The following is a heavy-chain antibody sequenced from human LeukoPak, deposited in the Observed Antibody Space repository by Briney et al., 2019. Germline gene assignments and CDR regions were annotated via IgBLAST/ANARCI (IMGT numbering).Heavy chain of an antibody. J-gene: IGHJ4*02. CDR3: ARSITMIPYYFDY. CDR1: GGSISSYY. D-gene: IGHD3-22*01. CDR2: IYYSGST. Sequence: PSETLSLTCTVSGGSISSYYWSWIRQPPGKGLEWIGYIYYSGSTNYNPSLKSRVTISVDTSKNQFSLKLSSVTAADTVVYYCARSITMIPYYFDYWGQGTLVTVSS. V-gene: IGHV4-59*01.